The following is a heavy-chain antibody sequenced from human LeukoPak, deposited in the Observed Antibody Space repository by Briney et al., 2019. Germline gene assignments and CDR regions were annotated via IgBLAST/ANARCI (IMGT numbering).Heavy chain of an antibody. CDR1: GGSISSGGYY. CDR3: ASLRGEMATTHGAFDI. V-gene: IGHV4-31*03. Sequence: KPSETLSLTCTVSGGSISSGGYYWSWIRQHPGKGLEWIGYIYYSGSTYYNPSLKSRVTISVDTSKNQFSLKLSSVTAADTAVYYCASLRGEMATTHGAFDIWGQGTMVTVSS. CDR2: IYYSGST. D-gene: IGHD5-24*01. J-gene: IGHJ3*02.